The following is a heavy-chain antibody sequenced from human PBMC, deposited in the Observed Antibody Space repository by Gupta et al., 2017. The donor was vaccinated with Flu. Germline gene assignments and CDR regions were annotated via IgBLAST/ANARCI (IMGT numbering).Heavy chain of an antibody. Sequence: VRQAPGKGLEWVANIKYDGSEIFYVHSVKGRFTISRDNAKNSLYLQMDNLRAEDTATYYCATRSASTTLFADFWGQGTLVRVSS. CDR3: ATRSASTTLFADF. V-gene: IGHV3-7*01. D-gene: IGHD2-15*01. CDR2: IKYDGSEI. J-gene: IGHJ4*02.